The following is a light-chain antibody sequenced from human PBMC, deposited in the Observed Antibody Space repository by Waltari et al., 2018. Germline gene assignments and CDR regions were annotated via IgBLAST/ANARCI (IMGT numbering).Light chain of an antibody. J-gene: IGKJ5*01. Sequence: EIVLTQSPGSLSLSPGERATLSCRASPSVVSRYLAWYQQKPGQAPRLLLHGASSRATGIPDRFSGSGSGTDFTLIISRLEPEDFAVYYCQQYDSSPITFGQGTRLEIK. CDR3: QQYDSSPIT. V-gene: IGKV3-20*01. CDR2: GAS. CDR1: PSVVSRY.